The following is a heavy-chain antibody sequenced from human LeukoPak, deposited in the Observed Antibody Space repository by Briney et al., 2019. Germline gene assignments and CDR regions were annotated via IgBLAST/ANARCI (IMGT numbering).Heavy chain of an antibody. J-gene: IGHJ2*01. Sequence: PGGSLRLPCAASGFTFSSYGMHWVRQAPGKGLEWVAFMHYDGNIKYYADSVKGRFTISRDISKNTLYLQMSSLRAEDTAVYYCAKDACSGGTCYGGWYCDLWGRGTLSLSPQ. D-gene: IGHD2-15*01. CDR3: AKDACSGGTCYGGWYCDL. CDR2: MHYDGNIK. CDR1: GFTFSSYG. V-gene: IGHV3-30*02.